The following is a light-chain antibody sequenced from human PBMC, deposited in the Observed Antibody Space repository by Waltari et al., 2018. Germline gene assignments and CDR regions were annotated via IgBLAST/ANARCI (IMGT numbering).Light chain of an antibody. Sequence: SCRASQSVSRALAWYQQKPGQAPRLLIFGAANRATGIPDRFSGSGSETDFSLTISRLEPEDFAVYYCQRYVRLPATFGRGTKVEIK. CDR3: QRYVRLPAT. V-gene: IGKV3-20*01. CDR1: QSVSRA. J-gene: IGKJ1*01. CDR2: GAA.